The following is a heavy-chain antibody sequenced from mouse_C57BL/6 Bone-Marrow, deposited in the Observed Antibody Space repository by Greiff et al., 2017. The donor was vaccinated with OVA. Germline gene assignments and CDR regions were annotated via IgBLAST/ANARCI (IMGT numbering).Heavy chain of an antibody. D-gene: IGHD2-4*01. CDR2: IDPSDSYT. CDR3: FYYDYDGYWYFDV. V-gene: IGHV1-50*01. Sequence: QVQLQQPGAELVKPGASVKLSCKASGYTFTSYWMQWVKQRPGQGLEWIGEIDPSDSYTNYNQKFKGKATLTVDTSSRTAYMQLSSLTSEDSAVYYCFYYDYDGYWYFDVWGTGTTVTVSS. J-gene: IGHJ1*03. CDR1: GYTFTSYW.